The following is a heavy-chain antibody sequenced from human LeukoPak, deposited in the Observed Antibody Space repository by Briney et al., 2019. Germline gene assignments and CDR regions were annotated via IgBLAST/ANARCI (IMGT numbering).Heavy chain of an antibody. CDR3: ARDKRIVVVPAAIGYYYMDV. CDR2: IYTSGST. J-gene: IGHJ6*03. CDR1: GGSISSGSYY. D-gene: IGHD2-2*01. V-gene: IGHV4-61*02. Sequence: SQTLSLTCTVSGGSISSGSYYWSWIRQPAGKGLEWIGRIYTSGSTNYNPSLKSRVTMSVDTSKNQFSLKLSSVTAADTAVYYCARDKRIVVVPAAIGYYYMDVWGKGTTVTVSS.